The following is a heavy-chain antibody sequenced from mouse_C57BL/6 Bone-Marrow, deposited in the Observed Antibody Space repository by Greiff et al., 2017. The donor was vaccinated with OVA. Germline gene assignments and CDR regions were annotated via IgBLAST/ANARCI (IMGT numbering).Heavy chain of an antibody. CDR3: AIRDYYGSSYHFDD. V-gene: IGHV1-74*01. D-gene: IGHD1-1*01. Sequence: QVQLQQPGAELVKPGASVKVSCKASGYTFTSYWMHWVKQRPGQGLEWIGRIHPSDSDTNYNQKFKGKATLTVDKSSSKAYMQLSSLTSEDSAVYYCAIRDYYGSSYHFDDWGQGTTLTVSS. CDR1: GYTFTSYW. J-gene: IGHJ2*01. CDR2: IHPSDSDT.